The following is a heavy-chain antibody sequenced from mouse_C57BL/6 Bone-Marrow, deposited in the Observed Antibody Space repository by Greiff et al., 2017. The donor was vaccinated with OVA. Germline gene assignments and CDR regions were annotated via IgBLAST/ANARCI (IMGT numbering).Heavy chain of an antibody. J-gene: IGHJ2*02. Sequence: VQLQQPGAELVRPGTSVKLSCKASGYTFTNYWMPWVKQRPGQGLEWIGVIAPSASYLNYNQKFKGRATLTVDTSSSTAYMHLSSLTSEDSAVYYCAHYGSRLYLHYWGQGTSLTVSS. V-gene: IGHV1-59*01. CDR1: GYTFTNYW. D-gene: IGHD1-1*01. CDR2: IAPSASYL. CDR3: AHYGSRLYLHY.